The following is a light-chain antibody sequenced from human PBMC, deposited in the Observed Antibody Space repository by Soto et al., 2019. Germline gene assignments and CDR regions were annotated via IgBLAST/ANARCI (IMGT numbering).Light chain of an antibody. Sequence: QSALTQPASVSGSPGQSITISCTGTSSDVGGYNYVSWYQQHPGKAPKLMIYDVSNRPSGVSNRFSGSKSGNTASLTISGLQAEDEAEYYCSRSYTRSNTVVFGGGTKLTVL. CDR3: SRSYTRSNTVV. V-gene: IGLV2-14*01. J-gene: IGLJ2*01. CDR1: SSDVGGYNY. CDR2: DVS.